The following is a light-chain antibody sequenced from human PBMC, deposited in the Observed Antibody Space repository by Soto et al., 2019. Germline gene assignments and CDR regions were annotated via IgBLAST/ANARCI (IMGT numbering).Light chain of an antibody. CDR1: SGYSSYA. CDR3: QTGGTGIL. CDR2: LNSDGSH. J-gene: IGLJ2*01. V-gene: IGLV4-69*01. Sequence: QSVLTQSPSASASLGASVKLTCTLSSGYSSYAIAWHQQQPEKGPRYLMNLNSDGSHSKGDGIPDRFSGSSSGAERYLTISSLQSEDEADYYCQTGGTGILFGGGTQLTVL.